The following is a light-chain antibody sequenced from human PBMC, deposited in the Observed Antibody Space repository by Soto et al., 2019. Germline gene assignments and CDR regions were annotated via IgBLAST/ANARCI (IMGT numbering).Light chain of an antibody. CDR3: QQFGSAPPWT. CDR2: GAS. Sequence: EIVLTQSPGTLSLSPGERATLSCRASQSVSSNYLVWYQQKPGQPPRLLIYGASSRATGIPDRFSGSGSGTDFTLTISRLEPEDFALYYCQQFGSAPPWTFGQWTKVEIK. V-gene: IGKV3-20*01. CDR1: QSVSSNY. J-gene: IGKJ1*01.